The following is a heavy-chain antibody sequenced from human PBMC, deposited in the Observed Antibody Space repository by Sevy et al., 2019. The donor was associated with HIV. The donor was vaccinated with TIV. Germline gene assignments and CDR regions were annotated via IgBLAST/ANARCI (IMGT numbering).Heavy chain of an antibody. CDR1: GGSVSSGSYY. J-gene: IGHJ5*02. Sequence: SETLSLTCTVSGGSVSSGSYYWSWIRQPPGKGLEWIGYIYYSGSTKYNPSLKSRVTISVDTSKNQFSLKLSSVTAADTAVYYCARGHPCSSTSCCLWLEYNWFDPWGQGTLVTVSS. V-gene: IGHV4-61*01. D-gene: IGHD2-2*01. CDR3: ARGHPCSSTSCCLWLEYNWFDP. CDR2: IYYSGST.